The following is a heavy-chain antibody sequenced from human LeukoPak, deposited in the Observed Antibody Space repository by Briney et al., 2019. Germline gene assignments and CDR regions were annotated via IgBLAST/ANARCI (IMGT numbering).Heavy chain of an antibody. V-gene: IGHV3-30*02. CDR2: IRYDGSSK. CDR1: GFTFRSYG. CDR3: AKDQDLYCSGGSCYSTLDY. Sequence: GGSLRLSCAASGFTFRSYGMHWVRQAPGKGLEWVAFIRYDGSSKYYADSVKGRFTISRDNSKNTLYLQMNSLRVEDTAVYYCAKDQDLYCSGGSCYSTLDYWGQGTLVTVCS. D-gene: IGHD2-15*01. J-gene: IGHJ4*02.